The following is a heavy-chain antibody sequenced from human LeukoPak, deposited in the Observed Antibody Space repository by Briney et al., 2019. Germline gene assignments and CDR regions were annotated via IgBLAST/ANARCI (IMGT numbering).Heavy chain of an antibody. CDR1: GYTFTGYY. J-gene: IGHJ4*02. D-gene: IGHD3-3*01. CDR3: ARGSTYYDFWSGYSDFDY. CDR2: INPNSGGT. V-gene: IGHV1-2*06. Sequence: ASVKVSCKASGYTFTGYYMHWVRQAPGQGLEWMGRINPNSGGTNYAQKFQGRVTMTRDTSISTAYMELSRLRSDDTAAYYCARGSTYYDFWSGYSDFDYWGQGTLVTVSS.